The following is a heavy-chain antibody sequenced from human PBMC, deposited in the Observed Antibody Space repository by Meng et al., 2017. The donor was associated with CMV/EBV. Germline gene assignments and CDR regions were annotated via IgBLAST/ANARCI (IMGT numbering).Heavy chain of an antibody. V-gene: IGHV3-48*03. J-gene: IGHJ6*02. CDR2: ISSSGSTI. CDR3: ARGGGDDILTSGMDV. CDR1: GFTFSSYE. Sequence: GESLKISCAASGFTFSSYEMNWVRQAPGKGLEWVSYISSSGSTIYYADSVKGRFTISRDNAKNSLYLQMNSLRAEDTAVYYCARGGGDDILTSGMDVWGQGTTVTVSS. D-gene: IGHD3-9*01.